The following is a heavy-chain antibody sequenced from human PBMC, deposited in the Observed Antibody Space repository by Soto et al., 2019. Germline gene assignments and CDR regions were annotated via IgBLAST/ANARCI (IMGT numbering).Heavy chain of an antibody. V-gene: IGHV4-31*03. D-gene: IGHD3-22*01. CDR2: IYYSGST. CDR1: GGSISSGGYY. J-gene: IGHJ5*02. Sequence: QVQLQESGPGLVKPSQTLSLTCTVSGGSISSGGYYWSWIRQHPGKGLEWIGYIYYSGSTYYTPSLKSRVTISVDTSKSQFSLKLSSVTAADTAVYYCARDYYDSSGPRSLGHWFDPWGQGTLVTVSS. CDR3: ARDYYDSSGPRSLGHWFDP.